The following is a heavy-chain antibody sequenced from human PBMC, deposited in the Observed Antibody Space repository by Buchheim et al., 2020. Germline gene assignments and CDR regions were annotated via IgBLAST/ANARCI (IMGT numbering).Heavy chain of an antibody. D-gene: IGHD1/OR15-1a*01. CDR3: AIHAREQLWTFRFDP. Sequence: VQLVESGGGLVKPGGSLRLSCATSGFTFNDFHMSWIRQAPGKGLEWISYISDSSIYYADSVRGRFTISRDNAKRSLYLQMHNLRAEDTAVYYCAIHAREQLWTFRFDPWGQGT. V-gene: IGHV3-11*01. CDR1: GFTFNDFH. CDR2: ISDSSI. J-gene: IGHJ5*02.